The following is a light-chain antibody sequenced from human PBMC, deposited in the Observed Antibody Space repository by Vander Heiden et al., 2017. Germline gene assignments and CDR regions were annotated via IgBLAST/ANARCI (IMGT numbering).Light chain of an antibody. CDR3: QQLNGFRT. Sequence: IQLTQSPSSLSASVGDRVTITCRASQGITTYLAWYQRKPGKAPKLLIYAASFLQAGVPSRFSGSGYGTDFTLTINSLQPDDFATYYCQQLNGFRTFGQGTKVEIK. CDR2: AAS. J-gene: IGKJ1*01. CDR1: QGITTY. V-gene: IGKV1-9*01.